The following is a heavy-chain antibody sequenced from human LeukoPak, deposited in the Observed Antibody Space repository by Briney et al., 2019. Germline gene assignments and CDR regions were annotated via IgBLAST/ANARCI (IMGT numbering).Heavy chain of an antibody. Sequence: SETLSLTCTVSGGSISSSSYYWGWIRQPPGKGLEWIGSIYYSGSTYYNPSLKSRVTISVDKSKNQFSLKLSSVTAADTAVYYCARAQAYSSSWYPYYYYMDVWGKGTTVTVSS. CDR1: GGSISSSSYY. CDR3: ARAQAYSSSWYPYYYYMDV. V-gene: IGHV4-39*07. J-gene: IGHJ6*03. D-gene: IGHD6-13*01. CDR2: IYYSGST.